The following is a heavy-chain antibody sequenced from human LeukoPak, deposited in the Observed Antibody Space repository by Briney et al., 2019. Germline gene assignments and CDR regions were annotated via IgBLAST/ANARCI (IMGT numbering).Heavy chain of an antibody. V-gene: IGHV4-39*01. CDR3: ARAGGSYSWFDP. Sequence: GSLRLSCAASGFTVSSNYMSWIRQPPGKGLEWLGSIYYSGSTYYNPSLKSRVTISVDTSKNQFSLKLSSVTAADTAVYYCARAGGSYSWFDPWGQGTLVTVSS. J-gene: IGHJ5*02. CDR1: GFTVSSNY. D-gene: IGHD3-16*01. CDR2: IYYSGST.